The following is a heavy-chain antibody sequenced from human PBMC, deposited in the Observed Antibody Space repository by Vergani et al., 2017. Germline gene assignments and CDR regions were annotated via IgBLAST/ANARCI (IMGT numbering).Heavy chain of an antibody. CDR1: GGSISSGSYY. Sequence: QVQLQESGPGLVKPSQTLSLTCTVSGGSISSGSYYWSWIRQPAGKGLEWIGYIYYSGSTNYNPSLKSRVTISVDTSKNQFSLKLSSVTAADTAVYYCARDRVNGYSYEGYYGMDVWGQGTTVTVSS. CDR2: IYYSGST. J-gene: IGHJ6*02. D-gene: IGHD5-18*01. CDR3: ARDRVNGYSYEGYYGMDV. V-gene: IGHV4-61*10.